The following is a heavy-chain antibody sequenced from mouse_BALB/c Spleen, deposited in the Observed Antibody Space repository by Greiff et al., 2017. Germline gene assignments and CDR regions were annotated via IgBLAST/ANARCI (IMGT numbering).Heavy chain of an antibody. CDR3: ARWDGYFSYYFDY. V-gene: IGHV3-2*02. CDR1: GYSITSDYA. D-gene: IGHD2-3*01. Sequence: DVQLQESGPGLVKPSQSLSLTCTVTGYSITSDYAWNWIRQFPGNKLEWMGYISYSGSTSYNPSLKSRISITRDTSKNQFFLQLNSVTTEDTATYYCARWDGYFSYYFDYWGQGTTLTVSS. J-gene: IGHJ2*01. CDR2: ISYSGST.